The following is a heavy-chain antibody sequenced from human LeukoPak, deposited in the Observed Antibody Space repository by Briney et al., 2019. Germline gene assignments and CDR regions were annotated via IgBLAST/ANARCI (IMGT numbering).Heavy chain of an antibody. Sequence: SETLSLTCTVSGYSISSGYYWGWIRQSPGKGLEWIGSIYHSGNTYYNPSLKSRVTISVDMAKNQFSLKLSSVTAADTAVYYCARDRIAVAVSDYWGQGTLVTVSS. J-gene: IGHJ4*02. CDR2: IYHSGNT. CDR1: GYSISSGYY. V-gene: IGHV4-38-2*02. CDR3: ARDRIAVAVSDY. D-gene: IGHD6-19*01.